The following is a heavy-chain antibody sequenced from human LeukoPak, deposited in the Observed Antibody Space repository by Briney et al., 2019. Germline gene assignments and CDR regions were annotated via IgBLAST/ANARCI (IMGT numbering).Heavy chain of an antibody. Sequence: GGSLRLSCAASGFTFSSYAMSWVRQAPGKGLEWVSAISGNGGSTYYADSVKGRFTISRDNSKNTLYLQMNSLRTEDTAVFYCAKDRKYCSSTSCPYYFDFWGQGTLVTVSS. CDR3: AKDRKYCSSTSCPYYFDF. J-gene: IGHJ4*02. CDR2: ISGNGGST. CDR1: GFTFSSYA. V-gene: IGHV3-23*01. D-gene: IGHD2-2*01.